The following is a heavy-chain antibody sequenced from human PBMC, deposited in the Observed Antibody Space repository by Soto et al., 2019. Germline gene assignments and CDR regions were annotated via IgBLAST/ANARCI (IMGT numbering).Heavy chain of an antibody. CDR1: GYTFTTYA. V-gene: IGHV1-3*01. CDR3: ARSAGNNFHPYYHGLDV. J-gene: IGHJ6*02. D-gene: IGHD1-20*01. CDR2: INAGNGNT. Sequence: ASVKVSCKASGYTFTTYAIHWVRQAPGQRLEWMGRINAGNGNTKYLQKFQDRVIITRDTSASTAYMDLSSLRSDDTAVYYCARSAGNNFHPYYHGLDVWGQGTTVTVSS.